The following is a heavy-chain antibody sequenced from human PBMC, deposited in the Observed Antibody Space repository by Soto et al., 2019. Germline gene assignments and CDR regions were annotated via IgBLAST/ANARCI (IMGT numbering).Heavy chain of an antibody. CDR3: ARDPSVTAIGRADH. Sequence: ESGGGLVQPGRSLRLSCVVSGFTFDDYAMHWVRHAPGGGLEWVSGINWNSAVIGYADSVKGRFTISRDNAKNALYLQMTSLRSEDTALYYCARDPSVTAIGRADHWGQGTLVTVSS. CDR1: GFTFDDYA. J-gene: IGHJ4*02. V-gene: IGHV3-9*01. CDR2: INWNSAVI. D-gene: IGHD5-18*01.